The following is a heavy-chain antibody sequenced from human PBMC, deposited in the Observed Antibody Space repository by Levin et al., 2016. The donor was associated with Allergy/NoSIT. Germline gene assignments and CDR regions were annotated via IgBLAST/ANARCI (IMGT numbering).Heavy chain of an antibody. V-gene: IGHV3-74*03. J-gene: IGHJ4*02. D-gene: IGHD6-13*01. CDR3: VRGSSTATPAGDY. CDR1: GFTFSTYW. CDR2: ISPDASTT. Sequence: GGSLRLSCAASGFTFSTYWMHWVRQAPGKGLVWVSRISPDASTTTYADSVKGRFTMSRDNAKNTVYLQMNSLRADDTAVYYCVRGSSTATPAGDYWGQGTLVTVSS.